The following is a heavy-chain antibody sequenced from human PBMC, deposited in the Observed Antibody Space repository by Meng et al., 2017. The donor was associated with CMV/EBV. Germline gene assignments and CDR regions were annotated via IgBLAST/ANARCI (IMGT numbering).Heavy chain of an antibody. CDR3: ARAYDE. J-gene: IGHJ4*02. CDR2: INRDATTT. Sequence: SWRLSCEASGFTFSSYWMHWVRQAPGKGLVWVSGINRDATTTMYADSVKGRFTISRDNAKNTLYLQMNGLRAEDTAVYYCARAYDEWGRGTLVTVSS. CDR1: GFTFSSYW. V-gene: IGHV3-74*03.